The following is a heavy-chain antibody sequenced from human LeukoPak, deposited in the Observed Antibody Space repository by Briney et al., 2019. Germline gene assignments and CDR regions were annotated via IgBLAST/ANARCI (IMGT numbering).Heavy chain of an antibody. CDR2: LYNSRST. V-gene: IGHV4-59*01. CDR3: ARANYDWFDS. CDR1: GGSITSYY. D-gene: IGHD3-10*01. Sequence: KSSETLSLTCTVSGGSITSYYWSWIRQPPGKGLEWIGYLYNSRSTNYNPSLESRVSISVDTSQNQLSLKLPSVPAAYTAFYSCARANYDWFDSWGHGTLVTVSS. J-gene: IGHJ5*01.